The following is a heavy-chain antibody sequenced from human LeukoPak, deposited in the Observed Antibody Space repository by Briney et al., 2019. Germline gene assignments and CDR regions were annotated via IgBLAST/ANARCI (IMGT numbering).Heavy chain of an antibody. CDR2: ISSSSYI. D-gene: IGHD2-15*01. V-gene: IGHV3-21*01. J-gene: IGHJ3*02. CDR3: ARDITTMVVAVSRLFGDAFDI. Sequence: GGSLRLSCAASGFTFSSYSMNWVRQAPGKGLEWVSSISSSSYIYYADSVKGRFTISRDNAKNSLYLQMNSLRAEDTAVYYCARDITTMVVAVSRLFGDAFDIWGQGTMVTVSS. CDR1: GFTFSSYS.